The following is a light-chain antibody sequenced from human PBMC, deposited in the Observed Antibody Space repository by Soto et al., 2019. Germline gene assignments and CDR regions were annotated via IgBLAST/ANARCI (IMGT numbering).Light chain of an antibody. CDR1: QTIPNY. CDR3: QQLLDSTST. J-gene: IGKJ5*01. CDR2: DXS. V-gene: IGKV1-39*01. Sequence: DIQMTQSTSSLSASIXDRVTITCAASQTIPNYLXXXQQXXGXAPKXXXDDXSTLERGGPSRLSATVSGKEFSLTITSLQPEYFANYYCQQLLDSTSTFGQGTRLEI.